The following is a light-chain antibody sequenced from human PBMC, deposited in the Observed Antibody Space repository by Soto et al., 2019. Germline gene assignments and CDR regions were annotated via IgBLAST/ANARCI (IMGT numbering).Light chain of an antibody. Sequence: EIVLTQSPATLSLSPGERATLSCRASQSVSSYLAWYQQKPGQAPRLLIYDASNRATGIPARLSGSGSGTDFTLTISSLEPEDFAVYYCQQRRNWPLITFGQGTRLEIK. J-gene: IGKJ5*01. V-gene: IGKV3-11*01. CDR3: QQRRNWPLIT. CDR2: DAS. CDR1: QSVSSY.